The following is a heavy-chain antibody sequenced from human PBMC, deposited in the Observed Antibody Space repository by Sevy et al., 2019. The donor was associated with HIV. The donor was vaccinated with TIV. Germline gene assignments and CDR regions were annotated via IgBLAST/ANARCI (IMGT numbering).Heavy chain of an antibody. V-gene: IGHV3-15*01. J-gene: IGHJ4*02. D-gene: IGHD1-26*01. CDR3: TKDSKKRELSALLDY. CDR2: IKSKTDGGTT. Sequence: GGSLRLSCAASGFTFSNAWMSWVRQAPGKGLEWVGRIKSKTDGGTTDYAAPVKGRFTISRDDSKNTLYLQMNSLKTENTAIYSCTKDSKKRELSALLDYWGQGTLVTVSS. CDR1: GFTFSNAW.